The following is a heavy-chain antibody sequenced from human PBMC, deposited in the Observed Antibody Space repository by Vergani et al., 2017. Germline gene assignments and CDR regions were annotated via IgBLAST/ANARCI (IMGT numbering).Heavy chain of an antibody. CDR2: IHTGGST. CDR3: AISRPYCTSSSCPAF. CDR1: GESIRSGSHY. V-gene: IGHV4-61*02. J-gene: IGHJ4*02. D-gene: IGHD2-2*01. Sequence: QVKLQESGPGLLKPSQTLSLTCTVSGESIRSGSHYWSWIRQPAGKGPEWIGHIHTGGSTDLNPSFKSRVSISVDTSNSQFSLKLNSVTVAGTAVYYCAISRPYCTSSSCPAFWVQGTLVTVSS.